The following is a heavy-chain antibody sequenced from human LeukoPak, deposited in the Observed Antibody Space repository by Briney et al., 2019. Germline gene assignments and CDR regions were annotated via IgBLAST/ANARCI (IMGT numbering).Heavy chain of an antibody. J-gene: IGHJ5*02. Sequence: SETLSLTCTVSGGSISSSSYYWGWIRQPPGKGLEWIGYIYYSGSTNYNPSLKSRVTISVDTSKNQFSLKLSSVTAADTAVYYCARSTATWFDPWGQGTLVTVSS. CDR1: GGSISSSSYY. CDR3: ARSTATWFDP. D-gene: IGHD2-15*01. V-gene: IGHV4-61*05. CDR2: IYYSGST.